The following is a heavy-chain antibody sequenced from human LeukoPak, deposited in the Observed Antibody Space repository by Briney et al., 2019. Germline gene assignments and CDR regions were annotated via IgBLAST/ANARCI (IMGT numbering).Heavy chain of an antibody. CDR2: ISYDGSNK. V-gene: IGHV3-30*04. J-gene: IGHJ4*02. CDR3: AREAYYYGSGAGFDF. D-gene: IGHD3-10*01. Sequence: GGSLRLSYAASGFTFSSYAMHWVRQAPGKGLERVAVISYDGSNKYYADSVKGRFTISRDNSKNTLYLQMNSLRAEDTAVYYCAREAYYYGSGAGFDFWGQGTLVTVSS. CDR1: GFTFSSYA.